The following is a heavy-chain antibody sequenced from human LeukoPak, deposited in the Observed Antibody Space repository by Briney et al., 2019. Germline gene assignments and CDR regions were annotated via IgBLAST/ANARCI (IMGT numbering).Heavy chain of an antibody. V-gene: IGHV3-33*08. CDR3: ARDIGSGPFDY. CDR2: IWYDGSNK. J-gene: IGHJ4*02. D-gene: IGHD2-15*01. CDR1: GFTFSNYA. Sequence: GGSLRLSCAASGFTFSNYAMSWVRQAPGKGLEWVAVIWYDGSNKYYADSVKGRFTISRDNSKNTLYLQMNSLRAEDTAVYYCARDIGSGPFDYWGQGTLVTVSS.